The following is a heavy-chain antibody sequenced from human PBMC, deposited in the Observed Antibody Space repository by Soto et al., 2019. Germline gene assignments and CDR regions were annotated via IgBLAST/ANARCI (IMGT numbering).Heavy chain of an antibody. CDR1: GSSISSGGYS. J-gene: IGHJ4*02. CDR3: ARGSYGAGSEH. Sequence: LSLTCAVSGSSISSGGYSWSWSRQPPGKGLEWIGYALHSGSTYYRPSLQSRVTISIDGSKNQFYLELAPVIDADTAVYYCARGSYGAGSEHGGQGSL. V-gene: IGHV4-30-2*01. D-gene: IGHD3-10*01. CDR2: ALHSGST.